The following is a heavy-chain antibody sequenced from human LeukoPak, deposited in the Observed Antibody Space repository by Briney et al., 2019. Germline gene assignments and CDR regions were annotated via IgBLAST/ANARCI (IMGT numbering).Heavy chain of an antibody. CDR1: GFTFNDFW. Sequence: GGSLRLSCAASGFTFNDFWMSWVRQAPGEGLEWVANIRQDGGAKNYVDSVKGRFTISRDNAKNSLYLQMNSLRAEDTAVYYCASRVPYYYDSSGYKGPFDYWGQGTLVTVSS. J-gene: IGHJ4*02. CDR2: IRQDGGAK. V-gene: IGHV3-7*01. CDR3: ASRVPYYYDSSGYKGPFDY. D-gene: IGHD3-22*01.